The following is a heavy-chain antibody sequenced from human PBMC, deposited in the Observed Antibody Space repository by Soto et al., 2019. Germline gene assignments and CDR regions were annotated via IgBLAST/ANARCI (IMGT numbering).Heavy chain of an antibody. D-gene: IGHD4-4*01. V-gene: IGHV4-30-2*01. CDR1: GGSISSGGYS. CDR2: IYHSGST. J-gene: IGHJ5*02. CDR3: ARVSKDYSKYGNWFDP. Sequence: SETLSLTCAVSGGSISSGGYSWSWIRQPPGKGLEWIGYIYHSGSTYYNPSLKSRVTISVDRAKNQFYLKLSSVTAADTAVYYCARVSKDYSKYGNWFDPWGQGTLVTVSS.